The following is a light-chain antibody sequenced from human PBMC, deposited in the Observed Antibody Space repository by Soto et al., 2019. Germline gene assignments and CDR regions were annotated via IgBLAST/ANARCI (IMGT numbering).Light chain of an antibody. CDR3: QQTFSPDVS. CDR2: RSS. CDR1: QSISTY. V-gene: IGKV1-39*01. J-gene: IGKJ4*01. Sequence: DIQMTQSPSSLSVSIGDRVIITCRASQSISTYLNWYQYKPGKAPRIVIFRSSTLQSGVPSRFSGRGSGSDFTLTISSLQPEDFATYSCQQTFSPDVSSGGGTRVEI.